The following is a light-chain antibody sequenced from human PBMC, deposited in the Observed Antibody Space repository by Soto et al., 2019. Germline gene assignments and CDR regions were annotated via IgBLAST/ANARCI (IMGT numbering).Light chain of an antibody. CDR3: QQYNNWPPYT. J-gene: IGKJ2*01. Sequence: EIVMTQSPTTLSVSPGESVTLSCRASQSVGSDLAWYQQIPGQAPRLLIHGASTRATGIPARFSGSGSATEFTLTISSLQSEDFAVYYCQQYNNWPPYTFGQGTKLEIK. CDR1: QSVGSD. V-gene: IGKV3-15*01. CDR2: GAS.